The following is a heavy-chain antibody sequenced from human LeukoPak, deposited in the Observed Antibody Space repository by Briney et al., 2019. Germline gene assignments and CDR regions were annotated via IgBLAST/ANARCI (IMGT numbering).Heavy chain of an antibody. CDR2: INPSGGST. Sequence: ASVKVSCKASGYTFTSYYMHWVRQAPGQGLEWMGIINPSGGSTSYAQKFQGRVTMTRDLSTSTVYMELSSLRSEDTAVYYCARDDTIFGVMGDYFDYWGQGTLVTVSS. CDR3: ARDDTIFGVMGDYFDY. CDR1: GYTFTSYY. V-gene: IGHV1-46*01. D-gene: IGHD3-3*01. J-gene: IGHJ4*02.